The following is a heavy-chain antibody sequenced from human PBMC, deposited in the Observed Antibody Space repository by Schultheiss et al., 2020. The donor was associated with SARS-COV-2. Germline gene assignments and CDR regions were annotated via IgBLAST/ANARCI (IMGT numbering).Heavy chain of an antibody. V-gene: IGHV4-59*01. Sequence: SETLSLTCAVYGGSFSSYYWSWIRQPPGKGLEWIGYIYYSGSTNYNPSLKSRVTISVDTSKNQFSLKLSSVTAADTAVYYCATRYYYGSGSPPDYWGQGTLVTVSS. CDR2: IYYSGST. CDR3: ATRYYYGSGSPPDY. D-gene: IGHD3-10*01. J-gene: IGHJ4*02. CDR1: GGSFSSYY.